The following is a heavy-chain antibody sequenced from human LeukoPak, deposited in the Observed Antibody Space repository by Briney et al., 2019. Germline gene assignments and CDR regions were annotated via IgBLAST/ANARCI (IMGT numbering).Heavy chain of an antibody. CDR3: ARGYCSSTSLLPYYYGMDV. J-gene: IGHJ6*02. CDR1: GGSFSGYY. Sequence: SETLSLTCAVYGGSFSGYYWSWIRQPPGKGLEWIGEINHSGSTNYNPSLKSRATISVDTSKNQFSLKLSSVTAADTAVYYCARGYCSSTSLLPYYYGMDVWGQGTTVTVSS. CDR2: INHSGST. D-gene: IGHD2-2*01. V-gene: IGHV4-34*01.